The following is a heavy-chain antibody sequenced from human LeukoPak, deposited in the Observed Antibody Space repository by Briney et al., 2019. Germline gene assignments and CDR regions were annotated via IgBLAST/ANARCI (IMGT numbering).Heavy chain of an antibody. CDR1: GFTFSSYS. V-gene: IGHV3-48*01. Sequence: PGGSLRLSCAASGFTFSSYSMNWVRQAPGKGLEWVSYISSSSSTIYYADSVKGRFTISRDNAKNSLYLQMNSLRAEDTAVYHCAREFDFWSGYYRKWGQGTLVTVSS. CDR3: AREFDFWSGYYRK. J-gene: IGHJ4*02. D-gene: IGHD3-3*01. CDR2: ISSSSSTI.